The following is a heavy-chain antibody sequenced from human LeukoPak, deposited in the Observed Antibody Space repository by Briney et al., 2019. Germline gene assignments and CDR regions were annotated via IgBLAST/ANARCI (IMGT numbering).Heavy chain of an antibody. CDR3: ARDPVAGASVFDY. D-gene: IGHD6-19*01. CDR1: GFTVSSNY. CDR2: ISGSSSYI. J-gene: IGHJ4*02. V-gene: IGHV3-21*01. Sequence: GGSLRLSCAASGFTVSSNYMSWVRQAPGKGLEWVSSISGSSSYIYYADSVKGRFTVSRDNAKNSLYLQMNSLRAEDTAVYYCARDPVAGASVFDYWGQGTLVTVSS.